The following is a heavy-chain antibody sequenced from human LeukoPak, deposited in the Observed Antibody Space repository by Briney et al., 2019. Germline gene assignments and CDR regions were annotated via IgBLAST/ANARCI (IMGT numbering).Heavy chain of an antibody. Sequence: PGGSLRLSCAASGFTVSSKYMSWVRQAPGKGLEWVSVIYSGGGTFYADSVKGRFTISRDNSKNTVYLQMNSLRAEDTAAYYCARDCSASSSDYYPLGYWGQGTLVTVSS. D-gene: IGHD3-22*01. CDR1: GFTVSSKY. CDR2: IYSGGGT. V-gene: IGHV3-66*01. J-gene: IGHJ4*02. CDR3: ARDCSASSSDYYPLGY.